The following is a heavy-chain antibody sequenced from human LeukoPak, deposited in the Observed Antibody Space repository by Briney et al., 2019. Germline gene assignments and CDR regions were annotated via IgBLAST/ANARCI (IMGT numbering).Heavy chain of an antibody. V-gene: IGHV3-21*05. CDR3: ACLRGPSDY. J-gene: IGHJ4*02. D-gene: IGHD4-17*01. Sequence: GGSLRLSCAVAGFTLSSYSMNWVRQAPGKGLEWLSHISTSNIYYADSVKGRFTISRDNTKNSLYLQMDSLTADDTAVYFCACLRGPSDYWGQGTLVTVSS. CDR1: GFTLSSYS. CDR2: ISTSNI.